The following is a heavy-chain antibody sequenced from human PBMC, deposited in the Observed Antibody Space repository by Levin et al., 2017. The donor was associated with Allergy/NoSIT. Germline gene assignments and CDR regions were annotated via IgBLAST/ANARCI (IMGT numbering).Heavy chain of an antibody. V-gene: IGHV4-39*01. J-gene: IGHJ6*02. Sequence: PSETLSLTCTKSGGSISSSSDYWGWIRQPPGKGLEWIGSIYYSGNTYYNPSLKSRATISGDTSTNQFSLKLSSVTAAGTAVYCCARLTAVAFPFSHYGMDVGGQGTTVTVSS. D-gene: IGHD6-19*01. CDR3: ARLTAVAFPFSHYGMDV. CDR1: GGSISSSSDY. CDR2: IYYSGNT.